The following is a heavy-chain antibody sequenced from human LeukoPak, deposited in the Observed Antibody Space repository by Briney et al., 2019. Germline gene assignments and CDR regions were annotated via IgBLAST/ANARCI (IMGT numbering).Heavy chain of an antibody. J-gene: IGHJ5*02. CDR1: GGSISSSSHY. V-gene: IGHV4-61*01. D-gene: IGHD4-17*01. CDR3: ARGGTTVTPGLLWFDP. Sequence: PSETLSLTCTVSGGSISSSSHYWSWIRQPPGKGLEWIGYIYYSGSTKYNPSLKSRVTISVDTSKNQFSLKLSSVTAADTAVYYCARGGTTVTPGLLWFDPWGQGTLVTVSS. CDR2: IYYSGST.